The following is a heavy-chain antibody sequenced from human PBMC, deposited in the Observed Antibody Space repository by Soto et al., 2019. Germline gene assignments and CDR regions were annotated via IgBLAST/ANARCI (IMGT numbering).Heavy chain of an antibody. CDR3: TSLSGWPNDAFDI. Sequence: GSLRLSCAASGFTFSGSAMHWVRQASGKGLEWVGRIRSKANSYATAYAASVKGRFTISRDDSKNTAYLQMNSLKTEDTAVYYCTSLSGWPNDAFDIWGQGTMVTVSS. D-gene: IGHD6-19*01. J-gene: IGHJ3*02. V-gene: IGHV3-73*01. CDR2: IRSKANSYAT. CDR1: GFTFSGSA.